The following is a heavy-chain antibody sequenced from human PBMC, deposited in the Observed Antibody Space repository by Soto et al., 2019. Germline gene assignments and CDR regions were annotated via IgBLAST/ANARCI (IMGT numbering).Heavy chain of an antibody. J-gene: IGHJ5*02. CDR1: GDSISSSNW. Sequence: SETLSLTCGVSGDSISSSNWWNWVRQPPGKGLEWIGEIHHSGSTSYNPSLKSRVTISVDKSKNQFSLKLNSVIAADTAVYYCARARQYCSSSSCYLDPWGQGTLVTVSS. CDR3: ARARQYCSSSSCYLDP. D-gene: IGHD2-2*01. V-gene: IGHV4-4*02. CDR2: IHHSGST.